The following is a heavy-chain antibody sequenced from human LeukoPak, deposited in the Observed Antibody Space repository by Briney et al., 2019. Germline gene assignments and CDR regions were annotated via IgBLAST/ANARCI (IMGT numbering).Heavy chain of an antibody. CDR1: GGSISSSSYY. V-gene: IGHV4-39*07. CDR2: IYYSGST. Sequence: SETLSLTCTVSGGSISSSSYYWGWIRQPPGKGLEWIGSIYYSGSTYYNPSLKSRVTISVDKSKNQISLKLSSVTAADTAVYYCANQGDNYGYFFFDYWGQGTLVTVSS. D-gene: IGHD5-18*01. CDR3: ANQGDNYGYFFFDY. J-gene: IGHJ4*02.